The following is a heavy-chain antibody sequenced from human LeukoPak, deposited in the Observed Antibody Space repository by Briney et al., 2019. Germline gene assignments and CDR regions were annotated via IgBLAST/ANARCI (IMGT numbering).Heavy chain of an antibody. CDR3: ARHRVQLAGSYFGQ. CDR2: IHYSGST. J-gene: IGHJ4*02. Sequence: SETLCLTCTVSGDAISTYYWSWVRQTPGKGLEWIGFIHYSGSTRYNPSLKSRVTISVETSNDQCSLKLSSVTAADTAVYFCARHRVQLAGSYFGQWGQGTLVTVSS. CDR1: GDAISTYY. V-gene: IGHV4-59*08. D-gene: IGHD6-19*01.